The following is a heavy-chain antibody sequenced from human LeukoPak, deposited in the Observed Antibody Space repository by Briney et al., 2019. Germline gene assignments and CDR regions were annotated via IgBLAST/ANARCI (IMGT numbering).Heavy chain of an antibody. J-gene: IGHJ6*02. CDR2: INPSGGST. V-gene: IGHV1-46*01. CDR3: ARSWVVAPPSSGMDV. D-gene: IGHD2-15*01. Sequence: ASVKVSCKAFGYTFTSYYMHWVRQAPGQGLEWMGIINPSGGSTSYAQKFQGRVTMTRDTSTSTVYMELSSLRSEDTAVYYCARSWVVAPPSSGMDVWGQGTTVTVSS. CDR1: GYTFTSYY.